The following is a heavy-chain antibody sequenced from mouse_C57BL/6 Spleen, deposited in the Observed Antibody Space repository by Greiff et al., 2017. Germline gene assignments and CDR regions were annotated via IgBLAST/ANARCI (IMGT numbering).Heavy chain of an antibody. D-gene: IGHD2-4*01. Sequence: QVQLKESGAELVKPGASVKISCKASGYAFSSYWMNWVKQRPGKGLEWIGQIYPGDGDTNYNGKFKGKATLTAYKSSSTAYMQLSSLTSEDSAVYFCARSFYDYYWFAYWGQGTLVTVSA. CDR3: ARSFYDYYWFAY. CDR2: IYPGDGDT. V-gene: IGHV1-80*01. J-gene: IGHJ3*01. CDR1: GYAFSSYW.